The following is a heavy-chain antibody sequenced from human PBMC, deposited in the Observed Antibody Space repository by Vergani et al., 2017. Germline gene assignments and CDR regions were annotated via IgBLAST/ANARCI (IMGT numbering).Heavy chain of an antibody. J-gene: IGHJ6*02. CDR2: INTNTGNP. Sequence: QVQLVQSGSELKKPGASVKVSCKASGYTFTSYAMNWERQAPGQGLEWMGWINTNTGNPTYAQGFTGRFVFSLDTSVSTAYLQISSLKAEDTAVYYCARGPSPLYYYYYYGMDVWGQGTTVTVSS. V-gene: IGHV7-4-1*02. CDR3: ARGPSPLYYYYYYGMDV. CDR1: GYTFTSYA.